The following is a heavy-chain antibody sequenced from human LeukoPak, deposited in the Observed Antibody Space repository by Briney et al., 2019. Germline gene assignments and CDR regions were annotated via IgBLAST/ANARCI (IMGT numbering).Heavy chain of an antibody. J-gene: IGHJ6*02. D-gene: IGHD2-15*01. CDR1: GFTFSSYG. CDR3: AKEKGDCSGGSCVWYYYYGMDV. Sequence: GGSLRLSCAASGFTFSSYGMHWVRQAPGKGLEWVAAISYDGSNKYYADSVKGRFTISRDNSKNTLYLQMNSLRAEDTAVYYCAKEKGDCSGGSCVWYYYYGMDVWGQGTTVTVSS. V-gene: IGHV3-30*18. CDR2: ISYDGSNK.